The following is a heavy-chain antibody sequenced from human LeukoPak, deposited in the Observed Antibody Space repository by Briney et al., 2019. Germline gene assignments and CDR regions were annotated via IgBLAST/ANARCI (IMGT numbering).Heavy chain of an antibody. J-gene: IGHJ5*02. V-gene: IGHV4-34*01. CDR1: GGSISNYY. Sequence: SETLSLTCTVSGGSISNYYWSWIRQSPVKGLEWIGEINHSGSTNYNPSLKSRVTISVDTSKNQFSLKLSSVTAADTAVYYCARAIRWFDPWGQGTLVTVSS. CDR2: INHSGST. D-gene: IGHD2-21*01. CDR3: ARAIRWFDP.